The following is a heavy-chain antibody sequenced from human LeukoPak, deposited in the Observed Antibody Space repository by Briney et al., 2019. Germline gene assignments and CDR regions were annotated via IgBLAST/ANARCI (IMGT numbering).Heavy chain of an antibody. CDR1: EFSVGSNY. D-gene: IGHD3-10*01. V-gene: IGHV3-66*01. CDR2: IYSGGST. CDR3: LSSYFGSGDY. Sequence: GGSLRLSCAASEFSVGSNYMTWVRQAPGKGLEWVSLIYSGGSTYYADSVKGRFTISRDYSKNTLYLQMNILRAEDTAVYYCLSSYFGSGDYWGQGTVVTVSP. J-gene: IGHJ4*02.